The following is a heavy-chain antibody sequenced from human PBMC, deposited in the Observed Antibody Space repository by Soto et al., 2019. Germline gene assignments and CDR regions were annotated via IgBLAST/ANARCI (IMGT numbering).Heavy chain of an antibody. CDR3: AALVPPSGILERLGLDP. D-gene: IGHD3-3*01. CDR1: GLPFTTSG. J-gene: IGHJ5*02. Sequence: SVEGCCKASGLPFTTSGVHWVRQARGQGLEWMGWIVVGSGNTKYNQKFQERVTLTRDMATDTAYMDLRSLTSADTAIYYCAALVPPSGILERLGLDPWGQGTLVTVSS. V-gene: IGHV1-58*01. CDR2: IVVGSGNT.